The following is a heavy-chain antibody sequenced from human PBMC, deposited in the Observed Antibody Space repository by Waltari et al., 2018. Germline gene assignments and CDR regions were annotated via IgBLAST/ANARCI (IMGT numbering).Heavy chain of an antibody. Sequence: QVQLQESGPGLVKPSQTLSLTCTVSGGSISSGSYYWSWIRQPAGKGLEWIGRIYTSGSTNYNPSLKSRVTISVDTSKNQFSLKLSSVTAADTAVYYCARHPGDTMIVVVPRHAFDIWGQGTMVTVSS. CDR2: IYTSGST. CDR3: ARHPGDTMIVVVPRHAFDI. V-gene: IGHV4-61*02. CDR1: GGSISSGSYY. D-gene: IGHD3-22*01. J-gene: IGHJ3*02.